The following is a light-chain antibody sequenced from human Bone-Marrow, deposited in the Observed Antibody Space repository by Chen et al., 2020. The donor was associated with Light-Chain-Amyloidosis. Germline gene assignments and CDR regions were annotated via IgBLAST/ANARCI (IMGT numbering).Light chain of an antibody. V-gene: IGLV2-14*01. CDR1: SSDIGDYNY. J-gene: IGLJ3*02. Sequence: SALTQPASVSGSPGQSITISCTGTSSDIGDYNYVSWYQQHPGKAPKLMIYDVSNRPSGVSDRFSGSKAGGTASLTISGRQAEDEADYFCSSYTSSSTRVFGGGTKLTVL. CDR2: DVS. CDR3: SSYTSSSTRV.